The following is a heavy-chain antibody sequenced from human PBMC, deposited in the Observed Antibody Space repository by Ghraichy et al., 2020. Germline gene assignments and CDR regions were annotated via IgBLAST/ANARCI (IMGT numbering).Heavy chain of an antibody. D-gene: IGHD1-26*01. J-gene: IGHJ4*02. CDR1: GYTFTSYA. CDR2: INAGNGNT. CDR3: ARDPYSGSYYPYFDY. V-gene: IGHV1-3*01. Sequence: ASVKVSCKASGYTFTSYAMHWVRQAPGQRLEWMGWINAGNGNTKYSQKFQGRVTITRDTSASTAYMELSSLRSEDTAVYYCARDPYSGSYYPYFDYCGQGTLVTVSS.